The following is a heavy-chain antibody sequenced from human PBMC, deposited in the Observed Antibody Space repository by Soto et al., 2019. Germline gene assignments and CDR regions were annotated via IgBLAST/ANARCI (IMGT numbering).Heavy chain of an antibody. Sequence: GESLKISCKGSGYIFANDWIAWVRQMPGKGLEWMGIIFPGDSDTRYSPSFQGQVTISADKSINTAYLQWSSLKASDTAVYYCARRVAAHPYFDFWGQGALVTVPQ. D-gene: IGHD6-6*01. J-gene: IGHJ4*02. CDR2: IFPGDSDT. V-gene: IGHV5-51*01. CDR1: GYIFANDW. CDR3: ARRVAAHPYFDF.